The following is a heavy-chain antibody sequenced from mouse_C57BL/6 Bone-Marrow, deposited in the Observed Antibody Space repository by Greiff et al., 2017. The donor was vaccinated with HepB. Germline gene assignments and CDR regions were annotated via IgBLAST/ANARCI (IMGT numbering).Heavy chain of an antibody. V-gene: IGHV1-19*01. CDR3: ARRDENAMDY. J-gene: IGHJ4*01. Sequence: VQLKQSGPVLVKPGASVKMSCKASGYTFTDYYMNWVKQSHGKSLEWIGVINPYNGGTSYNQKFKGKATLTVDKSSSTAYMELNSLTSEDSAVYYCARRDENAMDYWGQGTSVTVSS. CDR2: INPYNGGT. CDR1: GYTFTDYY.